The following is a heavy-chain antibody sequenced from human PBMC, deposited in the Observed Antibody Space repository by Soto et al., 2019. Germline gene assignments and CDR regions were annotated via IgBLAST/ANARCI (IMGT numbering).Heavy chain of an antibody. V-gene: IGHV4-59*02. CDR1: GGSVCSYY. CDR2: IFYSGST. D-gene: IGHD1-1*01. CDR3: AGDSTGYASFFVG. J-gene: IGHJ4*02. Sequence: HSETPSISCTVCGGSVCSYYWGGIRQPPGKGLEWIGNIFYSGSTKSNPSLKGRVTISVDTSKNQFSLKLSSVTAADTAVYYCAGDSTGYASFFVGWGQGTLVTVSS.